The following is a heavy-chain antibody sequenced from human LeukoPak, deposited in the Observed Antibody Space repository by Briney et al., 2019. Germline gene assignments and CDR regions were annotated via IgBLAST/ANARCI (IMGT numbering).Heavy chain of an antibody. D-gene: IGHD3-10*01. V-gene: IGHV3-30*04. Sequence: GGSLRLSCAASGFTFSSYAMHWVRQAPGKGLEWVAVISYDGSNKYYADSVKGRFTISRDNSKNTLYLQMNSLRAEDTAVYYCASGSGSYRNWFDPWGQGTLVTVSS. CDR3: ASGSGSYRNWFDP. CDR1: GFTFSSYA. J-gene: IGHJ5*02. CDR2: ISYDGSNK.